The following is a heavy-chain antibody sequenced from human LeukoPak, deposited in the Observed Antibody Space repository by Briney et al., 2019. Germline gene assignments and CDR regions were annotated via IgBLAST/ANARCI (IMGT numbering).Heavy chain of an antibody. V-gene: IGHV3-23*01. Sequence: PGGSLRLSCAASGFTFSSYGMSWVRQAPGKGLEWVSAIGGSGGSTYYADSVKGRFTISRDNSKNTLFLHMNSLRAEDTAVYSCAKGYYGSGSYGWFDYWGQGTLVTVSS. CDR2: IGGSGGST. CDR1: GFTFSSYG. CDR3: AKGYYGSGSYGWFDY. J-gene: IGHJ4*02. D-gene: IGHD3-10*01.